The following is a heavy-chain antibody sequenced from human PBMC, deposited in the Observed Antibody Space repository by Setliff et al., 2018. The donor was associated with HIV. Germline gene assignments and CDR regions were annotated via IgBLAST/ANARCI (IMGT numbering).Heavy chain of an antibody. J-gene: IGHJ4*02. CDR1: GFTFDNYG. Sequence: GGSLRLSCAASGFTFDNYGMNWVRQAPGKGLEWVSGINSDGSSTTYADSVKGRFTISRDNAKNTLYLQMNSLRAEDTAVYYCARGGSNSWSPFDYWGQGTLVTVSS. V-gene: IGHV3-74*01. CDR3: ARGGSNSWSPFDY. CDR2: INSDGSST. D-gene: IGHD6-13*01.